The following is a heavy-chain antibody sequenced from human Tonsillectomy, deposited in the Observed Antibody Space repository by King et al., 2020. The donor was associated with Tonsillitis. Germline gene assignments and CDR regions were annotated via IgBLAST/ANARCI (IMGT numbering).Heavy chain of an antibody. CDR2: ISDDGNNK. J-gene: IGHJ4*02. Sequence: VQLVESGGGVVPPGRSLRLSCAASGFTFSSYVMHWVRQAPGKGLEWVAVISDDGNNKYYANSVKGRFPISRDNSKNTLYLKMNSLRTEATAVYYCPRDLSLGSGPPFDYWGQGTLSTAPS. CDR1: GFTFSSYV. V-gene: IGHV3-30-3*01. CDR3: PRDLSLGSGPPFDY. D-gene: IGHD2-15*01.